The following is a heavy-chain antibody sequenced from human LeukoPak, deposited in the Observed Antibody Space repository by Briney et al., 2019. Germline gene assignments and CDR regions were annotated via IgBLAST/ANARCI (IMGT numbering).Heavy chain of an antibody. CDR1: GFTFSDYY. J-gene: IGHJ6*03. D-gene: IGHD3-9*01. CDR3: ARDGVLRYFDYYYYYMDV. V-gene: IGHV3-11*01. CDR2: ISSSGTTI. Sequence: SGGSLRLSCAASGFTFSDYYMSWIRQAPGKGLEWVSYISSSGTTIYNADSVKGRFTISRDNAKNSLFLQMNSLRAEDTAVYYCARDGVLRYFDYYYYYMDVWGKGTTVTISS.